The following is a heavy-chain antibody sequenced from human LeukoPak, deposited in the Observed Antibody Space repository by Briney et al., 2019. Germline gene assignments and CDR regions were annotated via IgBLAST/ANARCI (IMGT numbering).Heavy chain of an antibody. CDR3: ARDRIFGAYNWFDP. CDR1: GYTFTGYY. Sequence: ASVKVSCKASGYTFTGYYMHWVRQAPGQGLEWMGWINPNSGGTNYAQKFQGRVTMTRDTSISTAYMELSRLRSDDTAVYYCARDRIFGAYNWFDPWGQGTLVTVSS. D-gene: IGHD3-3*01. CDR2: INPNSGGT. V-gene: IGHV1-2*02. J-gene: IGHJ5*02.